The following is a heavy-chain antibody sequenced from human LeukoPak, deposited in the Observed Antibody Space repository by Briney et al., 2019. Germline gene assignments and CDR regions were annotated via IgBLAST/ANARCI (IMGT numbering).Heavy chain of an antibody. J-gene: IGHJ6*02. CDR3: ARDPIVVVPAAMVYYYYGMDV. CDR1: GFTVSSSY. D-gene: IGHD2-2*01. V-gene: IGHV3-66*01. CDR2: IYSGGST. Sequence: GGSLRLSCAASGFTVSSSYMSWVRQAPGKGLEWVSVIYSGGSTYYADSVKGRFTISRDNSKNTLYLQMNSLRAEDTAVYYCARDPIVVVPAAMVYYYYGMDVWGQGTTVTVSS.